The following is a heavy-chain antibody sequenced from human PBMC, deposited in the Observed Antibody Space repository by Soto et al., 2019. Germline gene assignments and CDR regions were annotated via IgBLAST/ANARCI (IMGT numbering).Heavy chain of an antibody. CDR1: GYTFTSYG. D-gene: IGHD3-9*01. CDR2: ISAYNGIT. CDR3: SRDPYDILTGYYALAEYFQH. J-gene: IGHJ1*01. V-gene: IGHV1-18*01. Sequence: ASVKVSCKASGYTFTSYGISWVRQAPGQGLEWMGWISAYNGITNYAQKLQGRVTMTTDTSTSTAYMELRSLRSDDTAVYYCSRDPYDILTGYYALAEYFQHWGQGTLVTVSS.